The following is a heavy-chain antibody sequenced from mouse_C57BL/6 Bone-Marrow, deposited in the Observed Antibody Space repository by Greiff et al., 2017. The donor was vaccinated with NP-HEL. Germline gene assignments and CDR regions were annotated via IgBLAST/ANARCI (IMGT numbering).Heavy chain of an antibody. D-gene: IGHD1-1*01. V-gene: IGHV2-2*01. CDR1: GFSLTSYG. CDR3: ARNITTVGDAMDY. Sequence: QVHVKQSGPGLVQPSQSLSITCTVSGFSLTSYGVHWVRQSPGKGLEWLGVIWSGGSTDYNAAFISRLSISKDNSKSQVFFKMNSLQADDTAIYYCARNITTVGDAMDYWGQGTSVTVSS. CDR2: IWSGGST. J-gene: IGHJ4*01.